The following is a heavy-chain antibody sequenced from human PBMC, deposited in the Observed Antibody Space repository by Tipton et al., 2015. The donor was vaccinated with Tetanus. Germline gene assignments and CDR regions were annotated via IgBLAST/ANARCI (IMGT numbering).Heavy chain of an antibody. D-gene: IGHD4-23*01. CDR2: IYTSGST. CDR1: GGSISSYY. J-gene: IGHJ4*02. V-gene: IGHV4-4*07. Sequence: TLSLTCTVSGGSISSYYWSWIRQPAGKGLEWIGRIYTSGSTNYNPSLKSRVTMSVDTSKNQFSLKLSSVTAADTAVYYCARERWSSGTVVTLIDYWGQGTLVTVSS. CDR3: ARERWSSGTVVTLIDY.